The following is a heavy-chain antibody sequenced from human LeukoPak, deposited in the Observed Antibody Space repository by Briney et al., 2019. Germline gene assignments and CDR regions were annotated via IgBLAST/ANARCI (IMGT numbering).Heavy chain of an antibody. Sequence: SETLCLTCAVYGGIFNGYYWSWIRQPPGKGLEWVGEINRSGTTNYNPTPKSRVTISVNTSKNQFSLKLSSVTAADTAVYYCARHDHGGKLGYFPYWGQGTLVTVSS. CDR2: INRSGTT. D-gene: IGHD4-23*01. CDR1: GGIFNGYY. V-gene: IGHV4-34*01. CDR3: ARHDHGGKLGYFPY. J-gene: IGHJ1*01.